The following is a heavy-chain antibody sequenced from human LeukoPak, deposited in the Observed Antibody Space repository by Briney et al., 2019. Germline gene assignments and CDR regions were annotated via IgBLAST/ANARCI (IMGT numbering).Heavy chain of an antibody. Sequence: GGSLRLSCAASGFSFNNYAMNWVRQAPGKGLEWVSLIIGSSRSTFYADSVKGRFTISRDKSKNTLYLQMNSLRAEDTAVYYCAKGAYDYIEIAYFDYWGQGSLVTVSS. V-gene: IGHV3-23*01. CDR1: GFSFNNYA. CDR3: AKGAYDYIEIAYFDY. CDR2: IIGSSRST. J-gene: IGHJ4*02. D-gene: IGHD5-12*01.